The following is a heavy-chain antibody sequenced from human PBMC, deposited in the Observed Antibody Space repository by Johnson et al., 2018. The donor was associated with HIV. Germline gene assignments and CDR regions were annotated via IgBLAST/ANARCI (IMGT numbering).Heavy chain of an antibody. CDR3: ARGEWELNAGHGFDI. CDR2: ISYDGSNK. CDR1: GFTFSSYA. V-gene: IGHV3-30*04. Sequence: VHLVESGGGVVQPGRSLRLSCAASGFTFSSYAMHWVRQAPGKGLDWVAVISYDGSNKYYADSVKGRFTISRDNAKNSLYLQMNSLRAEDTAFYYCARGEWELNAGHGFDIWGQGTMVTVSS. J-gene: IGHJ3*02. D-gene: IGHD1-26*01.